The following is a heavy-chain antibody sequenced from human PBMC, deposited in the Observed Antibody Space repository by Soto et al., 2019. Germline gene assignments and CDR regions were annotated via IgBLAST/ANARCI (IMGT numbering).Heavy chain of an antibody. Sequence: QMQLVESGGGVVQPGRSQRLSCVASGFPFSSYGMHWVRQAPGKGLEWVTNIGNDGSNKYYADSVKGRFTISRDNSKNTLYPDMNGLRVEDTAVYYCARPRGWKYRNNNDYYGMEVWGQGTTVTVSS. CDR3: ARPRGWKYRNNNDYYGMEV. CDR2: IGNDGSNK. J-gene: IGHJ6*02. D-gene: IGHD1-1*01. CDR1: GFPFSSYG. V-gene: IGHV3-33*01.